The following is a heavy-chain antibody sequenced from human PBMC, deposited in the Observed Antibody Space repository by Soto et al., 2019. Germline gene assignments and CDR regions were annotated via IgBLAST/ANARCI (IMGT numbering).Heavy chain of an antibody. CDR1: GDSFSSNSAA. Sequence: PSQTLSLTCAISGDSFSSNSAAWNWIRQSPSRGLEWLGRTYYRSKWYNDYAVSVKSRITINPDTSKDQFSLQLNSVTPEDTAVYYCARVGGYSGYAHFDYWGQGTLVTVSS. CDR3: ARVGGYSGYAHFDY. V-gene: IGHV6-1*01. D-gene: IGHD5-12*01. CDR2: TYYRSKWYN. J-gene: IGHJ4*02.